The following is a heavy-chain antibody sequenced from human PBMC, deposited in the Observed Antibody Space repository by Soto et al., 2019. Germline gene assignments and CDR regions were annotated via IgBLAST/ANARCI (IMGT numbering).Heavy chain of an antibody. J-gene: IGHJ2*01. CDR2: VYDTGNT. D-gene: IGHD3-10*01. V-gene: IGHV4-39*01. CDR1: VGSTIGGIYY. Sequence: HLHRQELGPGLVNPSETLSLTATFSVGSTIGGIYYWGWFGRPPGKGLDWVGSVYDTGNTYYNPSLQSRVTGSVDTSRRQFYLRLSSVSAADAAVYYCGNEAGSGGYPDWHFDLWGRGTLVTVSS. CDR3: GNEAGSGGYPDWHFDL.